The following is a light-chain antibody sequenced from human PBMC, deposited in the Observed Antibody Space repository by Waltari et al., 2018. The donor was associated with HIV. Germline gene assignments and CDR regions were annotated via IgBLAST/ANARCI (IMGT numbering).Light chain of an antibody. CDR3: QQRQNQYT. V-gene: IGKV3D-11*01. CDR1: QGISDY. CDR2: DTS. Sequence: IVLVQSPATLSLSPGERATLFCRASQGISDYLAWYQQKAGQPPRLLIFDTSTRATGVPARFSGSGSGTDFTLTISSLAPVDSAVYYCQQRQNQYTFGQWTTLEIK. J-gene: IGKJ2*01.